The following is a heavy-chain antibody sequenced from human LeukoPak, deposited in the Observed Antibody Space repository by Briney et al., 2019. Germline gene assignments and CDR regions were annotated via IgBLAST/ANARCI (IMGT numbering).Heavy chain of an antibody. D-gene: IGHD1-1*01. CDR2: INPSGGST. CDR1: GYTFTSYY. J-gene: IGHJ5*02. V-gene: IGHV1-46*01. Sequence: ASVNVSCKAFGYTFTSYYMHWVRQAPGQGLEWMGIINPSGGSTSYAQKFQGRVTMTRDTSTSTVYMELSSLRSEDTAVYYCARLSTGYWFDPWGQGTLVTVSS. CDR3: ARLSTGYWFDP.